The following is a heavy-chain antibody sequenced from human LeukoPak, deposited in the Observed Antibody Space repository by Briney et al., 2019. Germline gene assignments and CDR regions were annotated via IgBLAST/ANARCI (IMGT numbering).Heavy chain of an antibody. D-gene: IGHD2-15*01. CDR1: GFTVSSNY. J-gene: IGHJ4*02. V-gene: IGHV3-23*01. Sequence: GGSLRLSCAASGFTVSSNYMSWVRQAPGKGLEWLSGICGSGGSTYYADSVKGRFTISRDNSKNTLHLQMNSLRVEDTAVYYCAKSRGSTCYSSSDYWGQGTLVTVSS. CDR2: ICGSGGST. CDR3: AKSRGSTCYSSSDY.